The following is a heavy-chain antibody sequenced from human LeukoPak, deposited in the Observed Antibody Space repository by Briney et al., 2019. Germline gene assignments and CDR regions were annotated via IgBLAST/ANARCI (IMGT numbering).Heavy chain of an antibody. J-gene: IGHJ6*02. CDR3: ATLGFVVVVAADYYGMDV. V-gene: IGHV3-21*01. Sequence: GGSLRLSCAASGFTFSSYSMNWVRQAPGKGLEWVSPISSSSSYIYYADSVKGRFTISRDNAKNSLYLQMNSLRAEDTAVYYCATLGFVVVVAADYYGMDVWGQGTTVTVSS. D-gene: IGHD2-15*01. CDR1: GFTFSSYS. CDR2: ISSSSSYI.